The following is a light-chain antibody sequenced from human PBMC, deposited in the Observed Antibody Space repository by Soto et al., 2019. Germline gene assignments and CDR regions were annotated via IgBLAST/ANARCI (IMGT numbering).Light chain of an antibody. V-gene: IGLV1-51*01. CDR1: ASNVGTQF. CDR2: DNA. CDR3: GTWDTGLSVGV. Sequence: QSVLTQPPSVSAAPGQRVTISCSGSASNVGTQFVSWYQQRPGAAPKLLIYDNAKRPSEIPDRFSGSKSDTSATLTITGVQTGDEADYYYGTWDTGLSVGVFGGGTKLTVL. J-gene: IGLJ2*01.